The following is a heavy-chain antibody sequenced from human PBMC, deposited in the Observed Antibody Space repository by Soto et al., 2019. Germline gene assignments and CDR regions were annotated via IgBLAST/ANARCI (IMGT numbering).Heavy chain of an antibody. CDR2: ISYTGANT. CDR1: GFTFGRYA. J-gene: IGHJ4*02. D-gene: IGHD3-22*01. V-gene: IGHV3-30-3*02. CDR3: AKHMDDSGYFYVEGADH. Sequence: LRXSCVASGFTFGRYAMHWVRQFPGRGLEWVAVISYTGANTYYVGSVRGRFTISRDNSKNTLYLQMNSLRAEDTAMYYCAKHMDDSGYFYVEGADHWGQGTLVTVSS.